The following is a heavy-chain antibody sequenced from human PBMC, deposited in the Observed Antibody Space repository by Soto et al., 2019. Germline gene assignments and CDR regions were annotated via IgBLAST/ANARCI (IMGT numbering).Heavy chain of an antibody. Sequence: EVQLVESGGGLVKPGVSLRLSCVVSDFNFNDAWMNWVRQAPGKGLEWVGHIKSKSDGGTTDYPAPVQGRFIISSGDSKNTLYLQMNSLGAEDTAVYYCATAPDYWASAPFAYWGQGTRVTVSS. CDR1: DFNFNDAW. V-gene: IGHV3-15*07. D-gene: IGHD2-8*02. CDR2: IKSKSDGGTT. J-gene: IGHJ4*02. CDR3: ATAPDYWASAPFAY.